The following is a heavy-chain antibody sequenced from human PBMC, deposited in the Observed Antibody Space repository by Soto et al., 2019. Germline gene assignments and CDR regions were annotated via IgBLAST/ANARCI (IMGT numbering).Heavy chain of an antibody. Sequence: GGSLRLSCAASGFTFDDYAMHWVRQAPGKGLEWVSGISWNSGSIGYADSVKGRFTISRDNAKNSLYLQMNSLRAEDTALYYCAKGSVVRGVIPYMVVWGKGTTVTVSS. D-gene: IGHD3-10*01. CDR2: ISWNSGSI. CDR3: AKGSVVRGVIPYMVV. J-gene: IGHJ6*03. V-gene: IGHV3-9*01. CDR1: GFTFDDYA.